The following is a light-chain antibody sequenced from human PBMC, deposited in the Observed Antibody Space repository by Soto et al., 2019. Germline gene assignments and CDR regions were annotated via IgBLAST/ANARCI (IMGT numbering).Light chain of an antibody. V-gene: IGKV3-11*01. CDR2: DAS. CDR1: QSVSSY. CDR3: QQRSNWPPYT. J-gene: IGKJ2*01. Sequence: EIVWKQSPATLSLSPGERATLSCRASQSVSSYLAWYQQKPVQAPRLLIYDASNRATGIPARFSGSGSGTDFTLTISSLDPEDFAVDYCQQRSNWPPYTFGQGTKLEIK.